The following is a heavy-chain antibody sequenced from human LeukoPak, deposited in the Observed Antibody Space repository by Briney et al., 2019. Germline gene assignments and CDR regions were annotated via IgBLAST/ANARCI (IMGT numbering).Heavy chain of an antibody. CDR1: GGSFSGYY. CDR3: ARSAYSSIRN. Sequence: SETLSLTCAVHGGSFSGYYWSWIRQPPGKGLEWIGEINHSGSTNYNPSLKSRVTISVDTSKNQFSLKLSSVTAADTAVYYCARSAYSSIRNWGQGTLVTVSS. D-gene: IGHD6-19*01. J-gene: IGHJ4*02. V-gene: IGHV4-34*01. CDR2: INHSGST.